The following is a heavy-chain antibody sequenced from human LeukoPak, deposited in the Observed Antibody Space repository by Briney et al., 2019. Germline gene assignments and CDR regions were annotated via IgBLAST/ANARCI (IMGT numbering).Heavy chain of an antibody. J-gene: IGHJ6*03. CDR2: ISAYNGNT. D-gene: IGHD6-13*01. CDR3: ARVEYSSSWYSHYYYYYMDV. CDR1: GYTFTSYG. V-gene: IGHV1-18*01. Sequence: ASVKVSCKASGYTFTSYGISGVRQAPGQGLEWMGWISAYNGNTKYAQKLQGRVTMTTDTSTSTASMELRSLRSDDTAVYYCARVEYSSSWYSHYYYYYMDVWGRGTTVTISS.